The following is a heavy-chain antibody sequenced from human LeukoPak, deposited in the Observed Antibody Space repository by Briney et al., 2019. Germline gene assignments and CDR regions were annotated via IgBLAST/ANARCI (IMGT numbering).Heavy chain of an antibody. CDR3: ARGTSTIFLAFDI. V-gene: IGHV3-11*04. J-gene: IGHJ3*02. D-gene: IGHD3-9*01. CDR2: ISSSGSTI. CDR1: GFTFSDYY. Sequence: GGSLRLSCAASGFTFSDYYMSWIRQAPGKGLEWVSYISSSGSTIYYADSVKGRSTISRDNAKNSLYLQMNSLRAEDTAVYYCARGTSTIFLAFDIWGQGTMVTVSS.